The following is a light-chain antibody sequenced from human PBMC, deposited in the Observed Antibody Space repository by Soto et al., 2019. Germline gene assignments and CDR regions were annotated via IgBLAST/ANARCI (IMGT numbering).Light chain of an antibody. CDR1: SSDFGGYNY. J-gene: IGLJ3*02. Sequence: QSALTQPASVSGSPGQSITISCTGTSSDFGGYNYVSWYQQHPGKAPKLMIYEVRNRPSGVSNRFSGSKSDNTASLTISGLQAEDEADYYCSSYTSSSTWVFGGGTKLNVL. CDR3: SSYTSSSTWV. V-gene: IGLV2-14*01. CDR2: EVR.